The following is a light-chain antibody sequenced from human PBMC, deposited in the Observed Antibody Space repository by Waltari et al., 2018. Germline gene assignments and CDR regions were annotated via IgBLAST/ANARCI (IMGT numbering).Light chain of an antibody. CDR3: ATWDGSLSSWV. V-gene: IGLV1-47*01. CDR2: NDH. J-gene: IGLJ3*02. Sequence: STIGSYYVYWYQQLPGTAPKLLMFNDHHRPSGVPDRFSGSKSGTSASLAISGLRSEDEADYYCATWDGSLSSWVFGGGTKLTVL. CDR1: STIGSYY.